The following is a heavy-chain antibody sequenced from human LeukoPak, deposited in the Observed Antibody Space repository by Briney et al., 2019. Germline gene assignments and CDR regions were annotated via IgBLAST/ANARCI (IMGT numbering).Heavy chain of an antibody. V-gene: IGHV1-8*01. D-gene: IGHD2-21*02. CDR1: GYTFTSYD. Sequence: ASVKVSCKASGYTFTSYDTNWVRQATGQGLEWMGWMSPNSGNTGYAQKFQGRVTMTRNTSISTAYMELSSLRSEDTAVYYCAREIQHIVVVTAIHWFDPWGQGTLVTVSS. CDR2: MSPNSGNT. CDR3: AREIQHIVVVTAIHWFDP. J-gene: IGHJ5*02.